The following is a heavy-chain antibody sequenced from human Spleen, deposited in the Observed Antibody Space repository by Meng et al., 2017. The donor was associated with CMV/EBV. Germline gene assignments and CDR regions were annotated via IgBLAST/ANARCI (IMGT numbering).Heavy chain of an antibody. Sequence: SETLSLTCAISGDSVSSNSAAWNWIRQSPSRGLEWLGRTYYRSKWYNDYAVSVKSRITINPDTSKNQFSLQLNSVTPEDTAVYFCARLLVQYYYYGMDVWGQGTTVTVSS. V-gene: IGHV6-1*01. D-gene: IGHD6-13*01. CDR3: ARLLVQYYYYGMDV. J-gene: IGHJ6*02. CDR2: TYYRSKWYN. CDR1: GDSVSSNSAA.